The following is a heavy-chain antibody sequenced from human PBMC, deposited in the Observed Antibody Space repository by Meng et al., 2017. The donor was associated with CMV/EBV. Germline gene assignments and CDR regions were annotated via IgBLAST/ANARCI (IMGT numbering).Heavy chain of an antibody. J-gene: IGHJ6*02. V-gene: IGHV3-23*01. Sequence: LSLTCAASGFTFSSYAMSWVRQAPGKGLEWVSAISGSGGSTYYADSVKGRFTISRDNSKNTLYLQMNSLRAEDTAVYYCARGTYYDFWSGYCPSCYYYGMDVWGQGTTVTVSS. CDR3: ARGTYYDFWSGYCPSCYYYGMDV. CDR1: GFTFSSYA. D-gene: IGHD3-3*01. CDR2: ISGSGGST.